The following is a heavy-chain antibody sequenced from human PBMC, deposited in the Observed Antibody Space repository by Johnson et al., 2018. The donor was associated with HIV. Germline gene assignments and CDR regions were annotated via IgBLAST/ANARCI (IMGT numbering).Heavy chain of an antibody. CDR1: GFTVTNAW. V-gene: IGHV3-15*05. J-gene: IGHJ3*02. Sequence: VQLVESGGGLVKPGGSLRLSCAASGFTVTNAWMNWVRQAPGKGLEWVGRIKSKTDGGTTDYAAPVKGRFTISRDNAKTSLYLQMNSLRAEDTAVYYCAREVGIQLWSSDAFDIWGQGTMVTVSS. CDR3: AREVGIQLWSSDAFDI. D-gene: IGHD5-18*01. CDR2: IKSKTDGGTT.